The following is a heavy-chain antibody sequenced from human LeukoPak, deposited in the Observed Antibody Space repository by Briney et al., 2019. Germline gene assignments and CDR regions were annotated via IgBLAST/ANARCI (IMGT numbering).Heavy chain of an antibody. D-gene: IGHD4-23*01. V-gene: IGHV3-30*18. J-gene: IGHJ6*02. CDR2: ISYDGSNK. CDR3: AKDRASPTVVTYYYYGMDV. CDR1: GFTFSSYG. Sequence: PGRSLRLSCAASGFTFSSYGMHWVRQAPGKGLEWVAVISYDGSNKYYADSVKGRFTISRDNSKNTLYLQMNSLRAEDTAVYYCAKDRASPTVVTYYYYGMDVWGQGTTVTVSS.